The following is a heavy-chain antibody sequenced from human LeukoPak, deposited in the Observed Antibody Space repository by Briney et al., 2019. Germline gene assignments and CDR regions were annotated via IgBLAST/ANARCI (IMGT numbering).Heavy chain of an antibody. Sequence: GGSLRLSCAASRFTFSNAWMSWVRQAPGKGLEWVGRIKSKTDGGTTDYAAPVKGRFTISRDDSKNTLYLQMNSLKTEDTAVYYCTTQVGATAVFFNFFDYWGQGTLVTVSS. CDR2: IKSKTDGGTT. CDR1: RFTFSNAW. V-gene: IGHV3-15*01. J-gene: IGHJ4*02. D-gene: IGHD1-26*01. CDR3: TTQVGATAVFFNFFDY.